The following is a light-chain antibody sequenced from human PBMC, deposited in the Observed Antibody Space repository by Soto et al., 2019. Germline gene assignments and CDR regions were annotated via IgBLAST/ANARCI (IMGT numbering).Light chain of an antibody. J-gene: IGLJ2*01. CDR1: SSDVGSYKF. CDR2: EGT. V-gene: IGLV2-23*03. Sequence: QSVLTQPASVSGSPGQSITISCTGTSSDVGSYKFVSWYQQHPGKAPKLLIYEGTKRPPAVSNRFSASKSDNTASLTISGLQAEDEADYYCSSYAGGNNFHVVFGGGTKLPS. CDR3: SSYAGGNNFHVV.